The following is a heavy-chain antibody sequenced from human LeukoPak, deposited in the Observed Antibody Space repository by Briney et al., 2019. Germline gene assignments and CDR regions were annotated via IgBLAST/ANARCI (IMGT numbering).Heavy chain of an antibody. CDR2: ILYDGINK. J-gene: IGHJ6*02. D-gene: IGHD1-26*01. V-gene: IGHV3-30*02. CDR1: GFTFSNYG. Sequence: GGSLRLSCAASGFTFSNYGMHWVRQAPGKGLEWVAVILYDGINKNYADSVKGRFTISRDNSKNTLYLQMNSLRAEDTALYYCATEIIRRNSGGRQDGMDVWGQGTAVTVSS. CDR3: ATEIIRRNSGGRQDGMDV.